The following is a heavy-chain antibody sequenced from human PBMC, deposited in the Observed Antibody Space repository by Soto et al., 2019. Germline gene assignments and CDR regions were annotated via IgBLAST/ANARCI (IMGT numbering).Heavy chain of an antibody. D-gene: IGHD3-16*01. Sequence: SETLSLTCAVYGGFLSESYWTWIRQPPGKGLEWIGEINHVGGNNYNPSLKSRVIMSVDTSQNQFSLRLISVTAADTAMYFCVRIRYQLPSSVLWLDPWGQGTPVTVSS. CDR3: VRIRYQLPSSVLWLDP. CDR2: INHVGGN. J-gene: IGHJ5*02. V-gene: IGHV4-34*01. CDR1: GGFLSESY.